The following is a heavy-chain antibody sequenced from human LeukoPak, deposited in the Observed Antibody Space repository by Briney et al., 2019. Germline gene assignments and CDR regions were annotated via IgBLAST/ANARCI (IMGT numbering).Heavy chain of an antibody. D-gene: IGHD1-26*01. CDR3: ARGLAWELLVPFDF. J-gene: IGHJ4*02. CDR2: IYHSGST. CDR1: GYSISSGYY. V-gene: IGHV4-38-2*02. Sequence: PSETLSLTCTVSGYSISSGYYWGWIRQPPGKGLEWIWSIYHSGSTYYNPSLKSRVTMSVDTSKNQFSLRLTSVTAADTATYYCARGLAWELLVPFDFWGQGTLVTVSS.